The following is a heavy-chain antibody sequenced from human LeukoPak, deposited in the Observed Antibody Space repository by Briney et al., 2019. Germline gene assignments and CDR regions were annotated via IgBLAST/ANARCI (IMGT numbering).Heavy chain of an antibody. Sequence: GGSLRLSCATSGFTLSVYWMNWVRQAPGRGLEWVANIKHDGTEEYYVESVKGQFTVSRDNAKNSLYLQMNSLTAEDTAIYYCARDFYFDYWGPGTRVTVSS. CDR1: GFTLSVYW. V-gene: IGHV3-7*04. CDR3: ARDFYFDY. J-gene: IGHJ4*02. CDR2: IKHDGTEE.